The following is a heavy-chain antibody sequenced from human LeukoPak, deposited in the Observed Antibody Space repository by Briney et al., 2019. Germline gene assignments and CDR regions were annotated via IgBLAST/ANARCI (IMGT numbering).Heavy chain of an antibody. CDR2: IKNNGGN. J-gene: IGHJ5*02. Sequence: SETLSLTCTVSGGSISTYSWNWIRQSPGQGLEWIGYIKNNGGNYNNPSLKSRVTISLDTSENQFSLKLTSVTAADTAVYYCARDAGGTWFDPWGQGTLVTVSS. CDR1: GGSISTYS. V-gene: IGHV4-59*01. CDR3: ARDAGGTWFDP.